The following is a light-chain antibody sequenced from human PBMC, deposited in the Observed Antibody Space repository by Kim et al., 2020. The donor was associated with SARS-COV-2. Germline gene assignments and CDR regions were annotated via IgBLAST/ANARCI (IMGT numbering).Light chain of an antibody. CDR3: QEYKSDSWT. Sequence: GDRVTITCRASQNINIYLAWYQQKPGKAPSLKIYDASILESGVPSRFSGSGSGTEFTLTISSLQPDDFATYYCQEYKSDSWTFGQGTKVEI. CDR1: QNINIY. CDR2: DAS. J-gene: IGKJ1*01. V-gene: IGKV1-5*01.